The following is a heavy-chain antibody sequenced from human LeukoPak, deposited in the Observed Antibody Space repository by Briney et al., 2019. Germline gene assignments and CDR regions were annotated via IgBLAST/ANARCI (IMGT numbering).Heavy chain of an antibody. Sequence: GGSLTLSCAASGFSFEAYGMYWVRQAPGKGLEWDSGITWNSDDMAYADSVKGRFTISRDNAKNCLYLQMNSLTVEDTALYYCTRVTSWRTGFDYWGQGTLVTVSS. V-gene: IGHV3-9*01. CDR1: GFSFEAYG. CDR3: TRVTSWRTGFDY. D-gene: IGHD1-1*01. CDR2: ITWNSDDM. J-gene: IGHJ4*02.